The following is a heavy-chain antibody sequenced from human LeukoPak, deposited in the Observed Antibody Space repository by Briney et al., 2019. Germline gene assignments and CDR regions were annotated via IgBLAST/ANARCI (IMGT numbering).Heavy chain of an antibody. V-gene: IGHV1-18*01. CDR2: ISAYNGNT. CDR3: ARGGKGPGWDYDSSGSYFDY. D-gene: IGHD3-22*01. Sequence: ASVKVSCKASGYTFTSYGISWVRQAPGQGLEWMGWISAYNGNTNYAQKLQGRVTMTTDTSTSTAHMELRSLRSDDTAVYYCARGGKGPGWDYDSSGSYFDYWGQGTLVTVSS. J-gene: IGHJ4*02. CDR1: GYTFTSYG.